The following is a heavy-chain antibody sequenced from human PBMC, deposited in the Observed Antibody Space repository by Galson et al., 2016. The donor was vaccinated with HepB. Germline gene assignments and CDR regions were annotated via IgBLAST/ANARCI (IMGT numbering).Heavy chain of an antibody. J-gene: IGHJ4*02. CDR2: IWSDGSNK. CDR1: GFTFSSYG. D-gene: IGHD6-13*01. Sequence: SLRLSCAASGFTFSSYGMHWVRQAPGKGLEWVALIWSDGSNKYSAESVKGRFTSSRDSSKTTLSQQMNSLRAEDTGMYYCAREMGVAAPAVFDYWGQGTLVTVSS. V-gene: IGHV3-33*01. CDR3: AREMGVAAPAVFDY.